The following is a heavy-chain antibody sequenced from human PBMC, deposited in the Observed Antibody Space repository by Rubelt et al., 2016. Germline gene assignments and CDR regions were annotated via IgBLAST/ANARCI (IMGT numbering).Heavy chain of an antibody. Sequence: EVQLLESGGGLVQPGGSLRLSCAASGFTFSSYAMSWVRQAPGKGLEWVSILYAGGSTYYADSVKGRFIISRDNSKKTLYLQMNSLRVEDTAVYYCARGRLTYDDYGWFDPWGQGTLVTVSS. CDR2: LYAGGST. CDR3: ARGRLTYDDYGWFDP. V-gene: IGHV3-66*01. CDR1: GFTFSSYA. J-gene: IGHJ5*02. D-gene: IGHD4-17*01.